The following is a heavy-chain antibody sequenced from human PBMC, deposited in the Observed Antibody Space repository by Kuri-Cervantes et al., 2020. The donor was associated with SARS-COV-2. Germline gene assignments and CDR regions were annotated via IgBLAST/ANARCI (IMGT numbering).Heavy chain of an antibody. V-gene: IGHV1-46*01. CDR3: AREPTPYYDFWSGSYYFDY. CDR1: GYTFTSYY. Sequence: ASVKVSCKASGYTFTSYYMHWVRQAPGQGLEWMGIINPSGGSTSYAQKFQGRVTMNRDTSTSTVYMELSSLRYEDTAVYYCAREPTPYYDFWSGSYYFDYWGQGTLVTVSS. CDR2: INPSGGST. D-gene: IGHD3-3*01. J-gene: IGHJ4*02.